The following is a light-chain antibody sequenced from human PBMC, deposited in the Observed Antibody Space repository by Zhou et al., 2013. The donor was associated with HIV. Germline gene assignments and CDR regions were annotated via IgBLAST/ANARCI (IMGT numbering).Light chain of an antibody. J-gene: IGKJ2*01. V-gene: IGKV3-15*01. CDR3: QQYNNWPPMYT. CDR1: QSLNRN. CDR2: GAS. Sequence: DIVMTQSPGTLSVSPGERATLSCRASQSLNRNLAWYQQKPGQAPRLLISGASTRATGIPVRFSGSGSGTEFTLTISSMQSEDFAVYYCQQYNNWPPMYTFGQGTRLEI.